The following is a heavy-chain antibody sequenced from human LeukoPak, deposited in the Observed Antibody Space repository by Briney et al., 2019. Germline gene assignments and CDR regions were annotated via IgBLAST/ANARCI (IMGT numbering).Heavy chain of an antibody. Sequence: GGSLRLSCAASGFTFSSYGMHWVRQAPGKGLEWVSSISSSSSYIYYADSVKGRFTISRDNAKNSLYLQMNSLRAEDTAVYYCARVGSMAGTLDYWGQETLVTVSS. D-gene: IGHD6-19*01. CDR1: GFTFSSYG. V-gene: IGHV3-21*01. CDR2: ISSSSSYI. J-gene: IGHJ4*02. CDR3: ARVGSMAGTLDY.